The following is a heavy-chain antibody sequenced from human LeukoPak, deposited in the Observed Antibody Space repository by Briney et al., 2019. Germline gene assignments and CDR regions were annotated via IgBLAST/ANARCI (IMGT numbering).Heavy chain of an antibody. D-gene: IGHD6-13*01. Sequence: PGRSLRLSCAASGFTFDDYAMHWVRQAPGKGLEWVAVIWYDGSNKYYADSVKGRFTISRDNSKNTLYLQMNSLRAEDTAVYYCARYSSWGPWFDPWGQGTLVTVSS. CDR3: ARYSSWGPWFDP. CDR2: IWYDGSNK. CDR1: GFTFDDYA. V-gene: IGHV3-33*08. J-gene: IGHJ5*02.